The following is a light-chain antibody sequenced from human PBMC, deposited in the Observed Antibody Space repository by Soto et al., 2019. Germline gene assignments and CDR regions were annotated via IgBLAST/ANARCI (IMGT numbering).Light chain of an antibody. Sequence: ARVTITCRASQSITNRLAWYQQKPGTAPKLLIYKASSLESGVPTRFSGSGSGTEFTLTISSLQPDDSATYYCQQYNSFPLTFGPGTKVDIK. V-gene: IGKV1-5*03. CDR1: QSITNR. J-gene: IGKJ3*01. CDR2: KAS. CDR3: QQYNSFPLT.